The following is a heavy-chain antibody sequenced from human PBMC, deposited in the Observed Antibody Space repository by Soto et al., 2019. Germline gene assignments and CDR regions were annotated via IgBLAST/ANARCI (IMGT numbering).Heavy chain of an antibody. CDR1: GFTFSSYS. V-gene: IGHV3-48*02. D-gene: IGHD4-17*01. CDR2: ISSSSSTI. Sequence: EVQLVESGGGLVQPGGSLRLSCAASGFTFSSYSMNWVRQAPGKGLEWVSYISSSSSTIYYADSVKGRFTISRDNAKNSLYLQMNSLRDEDTAVYYCARDDYGGNSYYYGMDVWGQGTTVTVSS. CDR3: ARDDYGGNSYYYGMDV. J-gene: IGHJ6*02.